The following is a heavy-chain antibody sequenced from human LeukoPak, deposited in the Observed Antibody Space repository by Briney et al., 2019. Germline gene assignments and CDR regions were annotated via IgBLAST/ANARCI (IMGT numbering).Heavy chain of an antibody. J-gene: IGHJ5*02. Sequence: GASVKVSCKASGGTFSSYAISWVRQARGQGLEWMGGIIPIFGTANFAQKFQGRVTITADESTSTAYMELSSLRSEDTAVYFCASAPRYSSSWPNNWFAPWGQGTLVTVSS. CDR2: IIPIFGTA. CDR1: GGTFSSYA. CDR3: ASAPRYSSSWPNNWFAP. D-gene: IGHD6-13*01. V-gene: IGHV1-69*13.